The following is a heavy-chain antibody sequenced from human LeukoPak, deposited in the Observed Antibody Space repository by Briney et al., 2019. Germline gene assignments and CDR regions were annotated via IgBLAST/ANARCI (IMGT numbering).Heavy chain of an antibody. CDR1: GFTFSSYS. Sequence: PGGSLRLSCAASGFTFSSYSMNWARQAPGKGLEWVSYISSSSSTIYYADSVKGRFTISRDNAKNSLYLQMNSLRAEDTAVYYCARARLYYYDSSGYYLDYWGQGTLVTVSS. CDR3: ARARLYYYDSSGYYLDY. D-gene: IGHD3-22*01. V-gene: IGHV3-48*01. J-gene: IGHJ4*02. CDR2: ISSSSSTI.